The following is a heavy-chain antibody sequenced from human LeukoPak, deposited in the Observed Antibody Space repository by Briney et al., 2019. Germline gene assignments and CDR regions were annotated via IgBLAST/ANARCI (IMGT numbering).Heavy chain of an antibody. J-gene: IGHJ4*02. Sequence: ASVKVSCKASGYSFTTYYIHWVRQAPGQGLEWMGIINPSRGSTTYAQKFQDKVTVTRDTSTSTVYMELSSLRPEDTVVYYCARDRRGDGFNYDYWGQGTLVTVSS. CDR3: ARDRRGDGFNYDY. CDR1: GYSFTTYY. D-gene: IGHD5-24*01. V-gene: IGHV1-46*01. CDR2: INPSRGST.